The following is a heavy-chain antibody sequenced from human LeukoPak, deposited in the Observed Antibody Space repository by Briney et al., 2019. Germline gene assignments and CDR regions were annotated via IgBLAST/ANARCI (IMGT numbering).Heavy chain of an antibody. V-gene: IGHV4-39*01. J-gene: IGHJ4*02. CDR1: GGSISTYY. CDR2: IYYSGST. D-gene: IGHD3-10*01. CDR3: ARHKSLLPLH. Sequence: SETLSLTCTVSGGSISTYYWGWIGQPPGKGLEWICSIYYSGSTNYNPSLKSRVTISVDTSKNQFSLNLTSVTAADTAVYYCARHKSLLPLHWGQGTLVTVSS.